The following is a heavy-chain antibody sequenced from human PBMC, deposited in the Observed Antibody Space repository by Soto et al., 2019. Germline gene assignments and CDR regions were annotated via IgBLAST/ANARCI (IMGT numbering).Heavy chain of an antibody. D-gene: IGHD6-19*01. CDR2: IYYSGST. V-gene: IGHV4-59*08. J-gene: IGHJ5*02. CDR1: GGSISSYY. Sequence: PSETLSLTCTVSGGSISSYYWSWIRQPPGKGLEWIGYIYYSGSTNYNPSLKSRVTISVDTSKNQFSLKLSSVTAADTAVYYCARHRPVYSSGWYWFDPWGQGTLVTVSS. CDR3: ARHRPVYSSGWYWFDP.